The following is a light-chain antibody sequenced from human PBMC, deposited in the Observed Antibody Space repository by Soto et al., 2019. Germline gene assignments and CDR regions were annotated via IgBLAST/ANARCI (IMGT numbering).Light chain of an antibody. CDR3: QQRTNWPGT. Sequence: EIVLTQSPATLSLSPGERATLSCRASQTVSTHFAWYQQRPGQAPRLLIYDASRRAPGIPVRFRGSGSGTDFTLTISSLEPEDFGVYYCQQRTNWPGTFGQGTKVEIK. J-gene: IGKJ1*01. V-gene: IGKV3-11*01. CDR2: DAS. CDR1: QTVSTH.